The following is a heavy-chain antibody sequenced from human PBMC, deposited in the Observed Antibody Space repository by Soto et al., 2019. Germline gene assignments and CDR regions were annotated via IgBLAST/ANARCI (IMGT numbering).Heavy chain of an antibody. V-gene: IGHV1-69*02. J-gene: IGHJ6*02. CDR2: IIPGLDVS. D-gene: IGHD6-13*01. CDR3: ARSTAELVRGGYYCYAMDG. CDR1: GGTFSTYT. Sequence: QVQLVQSGAEVKKPGSSVKVSCKASGGTFSTYTFSWVRQAPGQGLDWMGRIIPGLDVSNYAQKFQGSVTITADKSTTTAYMELRSLRSEDTAVYYCARSTAELVRGGYYCYAMDGWGQGTTVTVS.